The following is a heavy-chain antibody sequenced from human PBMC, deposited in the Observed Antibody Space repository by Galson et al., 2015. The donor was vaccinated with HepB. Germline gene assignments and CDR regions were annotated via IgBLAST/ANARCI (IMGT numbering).Heavy chain of an antibody. CDR1: GFTFSSYA. J-gene: IGHJ5*02. V-gene: IGHV3-30-3*01. CDR2: ISYDGSNK. CDR3: ARDGSGSYSHWFDP. Sequence: SLRLSCAASGFTFSSYAMHWVRQAPGKGLEWVAVISYDGSNKYYADSVKGRFTISRDNSKNTLHLQMNSLRAEDTAVYYCARDGSGSYSHWFDPWGQGTLVTVSS. D-gene: IGHD1-26*01.